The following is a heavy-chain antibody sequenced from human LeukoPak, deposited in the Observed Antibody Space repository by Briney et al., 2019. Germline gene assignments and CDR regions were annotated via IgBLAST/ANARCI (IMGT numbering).Heavy chain of an antibody. V-gene: IGHV3-66*01. CDR2: IYTGGNT. D-gene: IGHD3-22*01. CDR3: ARGQIDLLRNYFDS. CDR1: GFIVSHKY. J-gene: IGHJ4*02. Sequence: PGGSLRLSCAASGFIVSHKYMAWVRQAPGKGLERLSIIYTGGNTVSAESVKGRFSISRDDSRNTVHLQMNNLRDDDTAVYYCARGQIDLLRNYFDSWGPGTLVAVSS.